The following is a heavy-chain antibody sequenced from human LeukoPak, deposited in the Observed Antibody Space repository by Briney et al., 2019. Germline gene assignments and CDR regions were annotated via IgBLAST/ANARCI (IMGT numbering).Heavy chain of an antibody. CDR1: GFTFSSYS. Sequence: PGGSLRLSCAASGFTFSSYSMNWVRQAPGKGLEWVSYISSSGSPIYYADSVKGRFTMSRDNAKSSLFLQMNSLRAEDSGVYFCARDSLDTSGYPDFWGQGTLVTVSS. J-gene: IGHJ4*02. V-gene: IGHV3-48*04. CDR3: ARDSLDTSGYPDF. CDR2: ISSSGSPI. D-gene: IGHD3-22*01.